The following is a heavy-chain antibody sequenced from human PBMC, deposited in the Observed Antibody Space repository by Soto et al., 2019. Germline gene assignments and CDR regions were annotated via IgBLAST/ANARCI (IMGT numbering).Heavy chain of an antibody. Sequence: QVQLVQSGAEVKKPGASVKVSCKASGYTFTSYAIHWVRQDPGQRLEWMGWINTGNGDTKYSQNFQGRVTSTRDTSASTVYMELSSLRSEDTAVYYCARDRGIVVVPAAPDYWGQGTLVTVSS. V-gene: IGHV1-3*04. CDR2: INTGNGDT. D-gene: IGHD2-2*01. CDR1: GYTFTSYA. J-gene: IGHJ4*02. CDR3: ARDRGIVVVPAAPDY.